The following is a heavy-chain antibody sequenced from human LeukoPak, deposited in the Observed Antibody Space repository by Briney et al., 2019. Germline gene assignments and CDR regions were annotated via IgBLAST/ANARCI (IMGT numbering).Heavy chain of an antibody. V-gene: IGHV3-23*01. D-gene: IGHD2-2*02. CDR2: ISATGGGA. CDR1: GFDFSSYV. J-gene: IGHJ4*02. Sequence: GGSLRLSCAASGFDFSSYVMTWVRQAPGKGLEWVSTISATGGGAYYADSVKGRFTISRDNSKDTLSLQMNTLRAEDTAVYYCAKDVRRAEYCSGTTCYTSSFDYWGQGTLVTVSS. CDR3: AKDVRRAEYCSGTTCYTSSFDY.